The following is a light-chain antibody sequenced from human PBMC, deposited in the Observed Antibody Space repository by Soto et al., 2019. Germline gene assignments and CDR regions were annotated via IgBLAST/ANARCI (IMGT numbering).Light chain of an antibody. CDR3: AAWDARLSAWV. CDR2: TNH. Sequence: QSVLTQPPSASGTPGQRVTISCSGSSSNIGSDYVYWYQQLPGTAPKLLIYTNHQRPSGVPDRFSGSKSGTSASLAISGLRSEDEADYWCAAWDARLSAWVFGGGTQLTVL. CDR1: SSNIGSDY. V-gene: IGLV1-47*02. J-gene: IGLJ3*02.